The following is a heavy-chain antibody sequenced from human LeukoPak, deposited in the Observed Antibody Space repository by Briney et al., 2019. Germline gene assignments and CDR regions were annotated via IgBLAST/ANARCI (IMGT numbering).Heavy chain of an antibody. CDR1: GFTFSSYS. J-gene: IGHJ4*02. V-gene: IGHV3-21*01. Sequence: GGSLRLSCAASGFTFSSYSMNWVRRAPGKGLEWVSSISSSSSYIYYADSVKGRFTISRDNAKNSLYLQMNSLRAEDTAVYYCARDREQWLVLFDYWGQGTLVTVSS. CDR3: ARDREQWLVLFDY. CDR2: ISSSSSYI. D-gene: IGHD6-19*01.